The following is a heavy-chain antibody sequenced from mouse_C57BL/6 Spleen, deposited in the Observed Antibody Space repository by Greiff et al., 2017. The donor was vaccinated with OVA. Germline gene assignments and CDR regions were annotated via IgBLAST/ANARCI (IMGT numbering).Heavy chain of an antibody. J-gene: IGHJ3*01. D-gene: IGHD3-1*01. CDR1: GYTFTSYW. CDR2: IYPSDSET. Sequence: QVQLQQPGAELVRPGSSVKLSCKASGYTFTSYWMDWVKQRPGQGLAWIGNIYPSDSETHYNQKFKDKATLTVDKSSSTAYMQLSSLTSEDSAVYYCARGGASSAYWGQGTLVTVSA. V-gene: IGHV1-61*01. CDR3: ARGGASSAY.